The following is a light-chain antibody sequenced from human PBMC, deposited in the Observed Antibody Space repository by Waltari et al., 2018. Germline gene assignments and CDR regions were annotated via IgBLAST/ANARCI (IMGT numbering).Light chain of an antibody. V-gene: IGKV4-1*01. CDR1: QSDLYSSNNKNY. J-gene: IGKJ4*01. CDR2: CAS. Sequence: DIVMTQSPDSLAVSLGERATINRKSSQSDLYSSNNKNYLAWYQQKPGQPPKLLIYCASTREPGVPDRFSGSGSGTDFTLTISSLQAEDVAVYYCQQYYSTPRTFGEGTKVEIK. CDR3: QQYYSTPRT.